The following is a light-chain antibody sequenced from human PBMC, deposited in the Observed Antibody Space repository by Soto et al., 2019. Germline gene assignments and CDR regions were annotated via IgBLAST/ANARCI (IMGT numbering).Light chain of an antibody. V-gene: IGKV1-5*01. CDR3: QQYNTYSWT. J-gene: IGKJ1*01. CDR1: QNIDSY. CDR2: DAS. Sequence: DLQMTQSPSSLSASVGDRVTISCRASQNIDSYLNWYQQRPGKAPKLLIYDASSLHSGVPSRFSGSGSGTEFTLTISGLQPDEFATYYCQQYNTYSWTFGPGTKVDIK.